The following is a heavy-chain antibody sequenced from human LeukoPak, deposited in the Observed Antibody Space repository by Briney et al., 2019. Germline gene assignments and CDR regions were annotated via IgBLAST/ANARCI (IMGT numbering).Heavy chain of an antibody. CDR2: ISNSGST. J-gene: IGHJ3*02. D-gene: IGHD3-22*01. CDR1: DGSFSGYY. V-gene: IGHV4-34*01. Sequence: SETLSLTCAVYDGSFSGYYWSWIRQPPGKGLDWIGEISNSGSTNYNPSLKSRVTISIKSSTSQFSLKLSSVTAADTAVYYCARGGKRITMIVVVYDAFDIWGQGTMATVSS. CDR3: ARGGKRITMIVVVYDAFDI.